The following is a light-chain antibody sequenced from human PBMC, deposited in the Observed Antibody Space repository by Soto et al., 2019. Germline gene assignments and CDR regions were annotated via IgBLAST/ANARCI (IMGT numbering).Light chain of an antibody. CDR2: GAS. Sequence: EIVLTPSPGTLSLSPVASATLSCRASQSVSNNYLAWYQQKPGQAPRLLIYGASSRATCIPDRFSGSGSATDFTLTISRLEPEDFAVYFCQQSGSSPLTFGGGTKVDNK. CDR3: QQSGSSPLT. CDR1: QSVSNNY. J-gene: IGKJ4*01. V-gene: IGKV3-20*01.